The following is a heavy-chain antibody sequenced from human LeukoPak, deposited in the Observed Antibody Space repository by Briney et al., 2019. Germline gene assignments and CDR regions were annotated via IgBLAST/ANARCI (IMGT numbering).Heavy chain of an antibody. D-gene: IGHD5-18*01. CDR2: ISGSGGST. CDR1: GFTFSSYA. V-gene: IGHV3-23*01. Sequence: PGGSLRLSCAASGFTFSSYAMTWVRQAPGKGLEWVSTISGSGGSTYYADSVKGRFTISRDNSKNTPYLQMNSLRAEDTAVYYCTKDRLTGYSFGYSYFDYWGQGTLVTVSS. J-gene: IGHJ4*02. CDR3: TKDRLTGYSFGYSYFDY.